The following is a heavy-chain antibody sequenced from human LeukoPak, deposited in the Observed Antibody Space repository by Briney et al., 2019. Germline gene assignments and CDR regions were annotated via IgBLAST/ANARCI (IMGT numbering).Heavy chain of an antibody. CDR3: ARGGYCGSGSYGRLDY. CDR2: IYTSGST. Sequence: SETLSLTCTVSGGSISSYYWSWIRQPAGKGLEWIGRIYTSGSTNYNPSLKSRVTMSVDTSKNQFSLKLSSVTAADTAVYYCARGGYCGSGSYGRLDYWGQGTLVTVSS. CDR1: GGSISSYY. V-gene: IGHV4-4*07. D-gene: IGHD3-10*01. J-gene: IGHJ4*02.